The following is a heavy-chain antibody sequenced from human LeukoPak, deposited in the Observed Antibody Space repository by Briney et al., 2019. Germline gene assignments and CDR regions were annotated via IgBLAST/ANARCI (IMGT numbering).Heavy chain of an antibody. D-gene: IGHD4-17*01. CDR1: GFTFSSYA. Sequence: GVSLRLSCAASGFTFSSYAMHWVRQSPGKGLEWVAVISYDGSNKYYADSVKGRFTISRDNSKNTLYLQMNSLSAEDTAVYYCARGEDYGTNSFDYWGQGTLVTVSS. CDR2: ISYDGSNK. J-gene: IGHJ4*02. V-gene: IGHV3-30*01. CDR3: ARGEDYGTNSFDY.